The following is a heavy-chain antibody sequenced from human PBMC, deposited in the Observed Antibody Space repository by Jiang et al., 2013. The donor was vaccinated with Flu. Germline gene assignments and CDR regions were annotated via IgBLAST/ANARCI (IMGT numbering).Heavy chain of an antibody. J-gene: IGHJ3*02. CDR2: ISGSSTYI. CDR1: GFPFSGHS. Sequence: QLLESGGGLVKPGGSLRLSCAGTGFPFSGHSMNWVRQAPGKGLEWVSSISGSSTYIYYADSLKGRFTISRDNAKNSMYLQMNSLRAEDTAVYYCARDRGEYGGYLNDAFDIWGQGTLVTVSS. D-gene: IGHD5-12*01. V-gene: IGHV3-21*01. CDR3: ARDRGEYGGYLNDAFDI.